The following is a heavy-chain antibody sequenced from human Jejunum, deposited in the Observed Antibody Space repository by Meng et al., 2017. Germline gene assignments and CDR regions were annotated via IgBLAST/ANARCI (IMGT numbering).Heavy chain of an antibody. CDR2: IQKDVDDK. V-gene: IGHV3-7*01. CDR3: ARDLDYDIGYVYYDAFDV. CDR1: GFKISTYS. D-gene: IGHD3-9*01. J-gene: IGHJ3*01. Sequence: GESLKISCSVSGFKISTYSLSWVRQAPGKGLEWVANIQKDVDDKKYVDSVKGRFTIFRDNTKNSLYMQMNSLRVEDTALYFCARDLDYDIGYVYYDAFDVWGPGTMVTVSS.